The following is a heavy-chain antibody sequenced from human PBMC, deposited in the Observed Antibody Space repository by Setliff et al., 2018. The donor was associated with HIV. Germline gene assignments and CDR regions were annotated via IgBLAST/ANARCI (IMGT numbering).Heavy chain of an antibody. CDR2: IYSSGTT. Sequence: SETLSLTCTVSDGSTSSYYWNWFRQPAGKGLEWIGRIYSSGTTIYNPSLKSRVAMSVDTSKNQFSLKLGSVTAADTATYYCARDQGSTWFWDYFDYWGQGTLVTVSS. V-gene: IGHV4-4*07. CDR3: ARDQGSTWFWDYFDY. D-gene: IGHD6-13*01. CDR1: DGSTSSYY. J-gene: IGHJ4*02.